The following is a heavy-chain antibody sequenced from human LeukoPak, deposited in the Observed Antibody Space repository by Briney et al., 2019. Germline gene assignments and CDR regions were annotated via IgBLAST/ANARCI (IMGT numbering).Heavy chain of an antibody. CDR3: ARGNSGYGNFDY. CDR1: EFTLSSYW. J-gene: IGHJ4*02. D-gene: IGHD3-9*01. Sequence: GGSLRLSCAASEFTLSSYWMHWVRQAPGKGLVWVSRINGDGRTTNYADSVKGRFTISRDNTKNTLYLLVNSPRGEDTAVYCCARGNSGYGNFDYWGQGTLGTVSS. V-gene: IGHV3-74*01. CDR2: INGDGRTT.